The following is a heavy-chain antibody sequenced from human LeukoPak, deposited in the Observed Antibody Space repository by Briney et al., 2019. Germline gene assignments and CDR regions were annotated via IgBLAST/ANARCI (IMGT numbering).Heavy chain of an antibody. CDR2: INSDGSST. J-gene: IGHJ4*02. D-gene: IGHD4-17*01. CDR1: GFTFNSYW. CDR3: ARQIGDYEDY. V-gene: IGHV3-74*01. Sequence: GGSLRLSCAASGFTFNSYWMHWVRQAPGKGLVWVSRINSDGSSTNYADSVKGRFTISRDNAKNTLYLQMNSLRADDTAVHYCARQIGDYEDYWGQGTLVTVSS.